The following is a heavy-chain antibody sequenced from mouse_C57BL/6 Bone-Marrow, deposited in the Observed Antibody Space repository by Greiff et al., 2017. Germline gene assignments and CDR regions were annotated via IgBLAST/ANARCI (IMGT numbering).Heavy chain of an antibody. J-gene: IGHJ4*01. CDR2: ILPSIGRT. CDR1: DSEVFPIAY. D-gene: IGHD2-1*01. CDR3: ARGVYYGNYDAMDY. V-gene: IGHV15-2*01. Sequence: QVQLQQSGSELRSPGSSVKLSCKDFDSEVFPIAYMSWVRQKPGHGFEWIGGILPSIGRTIYGEKFEDKATLDADTLSNTAYLELNSLTSEDSAIYYCARGVYYGNYDAMDYWGQGTSVTVSS.